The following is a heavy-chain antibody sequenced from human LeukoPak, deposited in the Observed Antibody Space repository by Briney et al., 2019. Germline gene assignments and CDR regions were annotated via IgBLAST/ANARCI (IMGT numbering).Heavy chain of an antibody. CDR1: GYTFTGYD. J-gene: IGHJ6*03. Sequence: ASVKVSCKASGYTFTGYDINWVRQATGQGLEWMGWMNPNSGNTGYAQKFQGRVTMTRNTSISTAYMVLSSLRSEDTAVYYCARGRKQQLVLYYYYYMDVWGKGTTVTISS. CDR2: MNPNSGNT. V-gene: IGHV1-8*01. CDR3: ARGRKQQLVLYYYYYMDV. D-gene: IGHD6-13*01.